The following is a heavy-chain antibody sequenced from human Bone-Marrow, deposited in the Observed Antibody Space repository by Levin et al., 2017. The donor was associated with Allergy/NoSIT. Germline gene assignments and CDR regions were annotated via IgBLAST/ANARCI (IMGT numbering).Heavy chain of an antibody. Sequence: GGSLRLSCSASGFTFSNYWMSWVRQAPGKGLEWVANINQGGSEKYYVGSVKGRFTISRDNAKNSLYLQMNSLSAEDTAVYYCASRTPPIAAAGGGWAMGVWGQGTTVTVSS. CDR2: INQGGSEK. CDR1: GFTFSNYW. V-gene: IGHV3-7*01. CDR3: ASRTPPIAAAGGGWAMGV. D-gene: IGHD6-13*01. J-gene: IGHJ6*02.